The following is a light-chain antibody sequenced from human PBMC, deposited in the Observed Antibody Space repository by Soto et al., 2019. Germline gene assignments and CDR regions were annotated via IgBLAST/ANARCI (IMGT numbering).Light chain of an antibody. J-gene: IGKJ1*01. CDR2: GAS. Sequence: IVLRQSPATLSLAPGERVTLSCRASESVSTNLAWYQQKAGQAPRLLIYGASTRATGIPARFSGSGSGTEFTLTISSLQSEDFAVYYCQQYSIWRTFGQGTKVDIK. CDR1: ESVSTN. CDR3: QQYSIWRT. V-gene: IGKV3-15*01.